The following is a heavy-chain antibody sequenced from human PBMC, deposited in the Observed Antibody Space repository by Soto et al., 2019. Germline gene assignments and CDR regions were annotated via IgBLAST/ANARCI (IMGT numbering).Heavy chain of an antibody. V-gene: IGHV1-8*01. CDR3: ARGRKSFYFDS. Sequence: ASVKVSCKTSGYTFINYDINWVRQAPGQGLEWMGWMNPDSGNTVYAENFQGRVTMTGNSSISTAYMDLGSLRSLDTAVYYCARGRKSFYFDSWG. CDR1: GYTFINYD. J-gene: IGHJ4*01. CDR2: MNPDSGNT.